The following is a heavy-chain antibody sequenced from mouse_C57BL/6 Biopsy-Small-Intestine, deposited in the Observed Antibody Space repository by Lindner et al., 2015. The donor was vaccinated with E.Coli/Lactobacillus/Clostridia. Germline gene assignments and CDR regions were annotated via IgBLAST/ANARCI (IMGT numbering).Heavy chain of an antibody. V-gene: IGHV1-34*01. CDR2: IYPNNGGN. Sequence: VQLQESGPELVKPGASVKMSCKASGYTFTDHHMHWVKQSPGRSLEWIGYIYPNNGGNGCNQKFKGKATLTVDKSSNTAYLQLSSLTSEDTAVYYCARGDDSLFTYWGQGTLVAVSA. J-gene: IGHJ3*01. D-gene: IGHD2-4*01. CDR1: GYTFTDHH. CDR3: ARGDDSLFTY.